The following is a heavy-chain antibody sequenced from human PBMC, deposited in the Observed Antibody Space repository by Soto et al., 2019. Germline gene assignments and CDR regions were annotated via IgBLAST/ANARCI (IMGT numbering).Heavy chain of an antibody. V-gene: IGHV1-46*01. CDR2: INPSGDA. CDR1: GDTFTSYY. D-gene: IGHD6-19*01. Sequence: VKVSCKASGDTFTSYYMHWVRQAPGQGLEWMGIINPSGDASYAQKFQGRVTMTRDTSTSTVYMGLSSLRSEDTAVYYCARDGGWQPDYWGQGTLVTVSS. CDR3: ARDGGWQPDY. J-gene: IGHJ4*02.